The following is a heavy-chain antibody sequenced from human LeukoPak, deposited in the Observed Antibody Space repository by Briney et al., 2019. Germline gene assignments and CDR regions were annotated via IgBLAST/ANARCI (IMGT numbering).Heavy chain of an antibody. J-gene: IGHJ4*01. D-gene: IGHD3-3*01. Sequence: ASVNVSCKLSRYTPTELSMHWVRQAPGKRVEWMGGFDPEDGETIYAQKFQARVTMTEHTSTDTAYMELSSLRSEDAAVYCCATDRDSSRIFWDDWGQGTLVTVSS. CDR1: RYTPTELS. CDR2: FDPEDGET. CDR3: ATDRDSSRIFWDD. V-gene: IGHV1-24*01.